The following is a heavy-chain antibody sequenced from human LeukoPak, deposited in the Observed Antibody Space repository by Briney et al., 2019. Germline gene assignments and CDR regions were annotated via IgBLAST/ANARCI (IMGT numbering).Heavy chain of an antibody. V-gene: IGHV3-48*03. CDR1: GFTFSSYE. CDR3: ARSVGSYYGDL. D-gene: IGHD3-22*01. Sequence: GGSLRLSCAASGFTFSSYEMNWVRQAPGKGLEWVSYISSSGSTIYYADSVKGRFTISRDNAKNSLYLQMNSLTLDDTAVYYCARSVGSYYGDLWGQGTLVTVSS. CDR2: ISSSGSTI. J-gene: IGHJ5*02.